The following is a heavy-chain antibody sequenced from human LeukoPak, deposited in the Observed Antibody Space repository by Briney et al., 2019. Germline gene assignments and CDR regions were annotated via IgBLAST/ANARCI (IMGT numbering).Heavy chain of an antibody. D-gene: IGHD6-13*01. CDR3: ARSASKSNSNSGYSSSWYFDY. CDR1: GFTFSSYW. V-gene: IGHV3-7*01. J-gene: IGHJ4*02. Sequence: GGSLRLSCAASGFTFSSYWMSWVRQAPGKGLEWVANIKQDGSEKYYVDSVKGRFTISRDNAKNSLYLQMNSLRAEDTAVYYCARSASKSNSNSGYSSSWYFDYWGQGTLVTVSS. CDR2: IKQDGSEK.